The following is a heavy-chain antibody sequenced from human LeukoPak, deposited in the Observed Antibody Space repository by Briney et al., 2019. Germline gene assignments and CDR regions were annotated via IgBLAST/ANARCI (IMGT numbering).Heavy chain of an antibody. CDR1: GGSISSGLYY. CDR3: ARAILRRIVGWAPFELSNWFDP. D-gene: IGHD2-21*01. CDR2: IYTSGST. Sequence: SETLSLTCTVSGGSISSGLYYWSWIRQPAGKGLEYIGRIYTSGSTNYNPSLKSRVTMSVDTSKNQFSLKLSSVTAADTAVYYCARAILRRIVGWAPFELSNWFDPWGQGTLVTVSS. J-gene: IGHJ5*02. V-gene: IGHV4-61*02.